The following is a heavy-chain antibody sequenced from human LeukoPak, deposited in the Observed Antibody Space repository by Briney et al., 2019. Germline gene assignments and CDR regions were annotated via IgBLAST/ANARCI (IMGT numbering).Heavy chain of an antibody. V-gene: IGHV3-30*18. Sequence: PGGALRLSCAASGCTFSSYGRHGVRQAPGKGREWVAVISYDGSNKYYADSVKGRFTISRDNSKNTLYLQMNSLSPEDTAVYYCAKDRSSGWYSFQHWGQGTLVSVSS. CDR3: AKDRSSGWYSFQH. D-gene: IGHD6-19*01. J-gene: IGHJ1*01. CDR2: ISYDGSNK. CDR1: GCTFSSYG.